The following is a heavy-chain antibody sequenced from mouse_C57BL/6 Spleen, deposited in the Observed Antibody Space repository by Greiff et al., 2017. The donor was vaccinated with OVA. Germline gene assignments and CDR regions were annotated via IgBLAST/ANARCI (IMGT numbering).Heavy chain of an antibody. Sequence: EVKLVESGGDLVKPGGSLKLSCAASGFTFSSYGMSWVRQTPDKRLEWVATISSGGSYTYYPDSVKGRFTISRDNAKNTLYLQMSSLKSEDTAMYYCASLYYGSSLAGFAYWGQGTLVTVSA. V-gene: IGHV5-6*02. CDR1: GFTFSSYG. CDR2: ISSGGSYT. CDR3: ASLYYGSSLAGFAY. J-gene: IGHJ3*01. D-gene: IGHD1-1*01.